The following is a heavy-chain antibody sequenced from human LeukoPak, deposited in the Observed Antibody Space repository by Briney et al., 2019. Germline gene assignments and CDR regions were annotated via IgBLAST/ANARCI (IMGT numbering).Heavy chain of an antibody. V-gene: IGHV4-61*02. Sequence: SQTLSLTCTVSSGSISSGSYYWSWIRQPAGKGLEWIGRIYTSGSTNYNPSLKSRVTISVDTSKNQFSLKLSSVTAADTAVYYCARNMVRGVVTSLDAFDIWGQGTMVTVSS. CDR1: SGSISSGSYY. J-gene: IGHJ3*02. D-gene: IGHD3-10*01. CDR3: ARNMVRGVVTSLDAFDI. CDR2: IYTSGST.